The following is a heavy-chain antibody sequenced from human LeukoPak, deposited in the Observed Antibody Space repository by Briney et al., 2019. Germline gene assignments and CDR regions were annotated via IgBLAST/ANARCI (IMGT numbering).Heavy chain of an antibody. CDR2: IIGIGSEM. Sequence: KPGGSLRLSFGGSGFTFNSYSINWVRQAPGKGLEWVASIIGIGSEMFYAESLKGRFTISRDNSKNSLYLQMNSLRVEDTAVYYCAKGQSDIVGAMFFSFDVWGQGTMVSVSS. D-gene: IGHD1-26*01. CDR1: GFTFNSYS. V-gene: IGHV3-21*06. J-gene: IGHJ3*01. CDR3: AKGQSDIVGAMFFSFDV.